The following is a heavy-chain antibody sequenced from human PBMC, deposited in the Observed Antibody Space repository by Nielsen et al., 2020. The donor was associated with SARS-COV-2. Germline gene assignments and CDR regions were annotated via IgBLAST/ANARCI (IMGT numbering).Heavy chain of an antibody. CDR3: ARVWNGDGAGAYRKLDY. CDR1: GFTFSAYW. J-gene: IGHJ4*02. V-gene: IGHV3-7*05. D-gene: IGHD4/OR15-4a*01. CDR2: IKEDGSDK. Sequence: GESLKISCEASGFTFSAYWMTWVRQAPGKGLEWVANIKEDGSDKNYVGFVRGRFTISRDNAKNSLYLQRDSLRVEDTAVYYCARVWNGDGAGAYRKLDYWGQGTLVTVSS.